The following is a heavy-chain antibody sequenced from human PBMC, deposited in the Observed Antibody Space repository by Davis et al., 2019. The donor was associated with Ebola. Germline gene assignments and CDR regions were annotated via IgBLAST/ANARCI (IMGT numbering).Heavy chain of an antibody. CDR1: GFTSSGFTFSNYN. Sequence: GGSLRLSCAASGFTSSGFTFSNYNMNWVRQAPGKGLEWVSSISSTSTYIYYAGSVKGRFTISRDNAKNSLYLQMTSLRAEDTAVYYCASGAYSSSSPWEYFQHWGQGTLVTVSS. D-gene: IGHD6-6*01. CDR2: ISSTSTYI. V-gene: IGHV3-21*01. J-gene: IGHJ1*01. CDR3: ASGAYSSSSPWEYFQH.